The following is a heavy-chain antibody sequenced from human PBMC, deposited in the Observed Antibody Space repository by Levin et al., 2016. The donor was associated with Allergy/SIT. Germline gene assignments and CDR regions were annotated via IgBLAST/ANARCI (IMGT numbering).Heavy chain of an antibody. V-gene: IGHV3-21*06. CDR1: GFNFSLYG. CDR2: IGSGVTYK. J-gene: IGHJ5*02. D-gene: IGHD2-2*01. Sequence: GESLKISCVASGFNFSLYGMSWVRQAPGKGLEWVSSIGSGVTYKFYAESMVGRFTISRDDAKNSVYLQMESLRAEDTAVYYCARDSDSTVVIPADWFDPWGQGTLVTVS. CDR3: ARDSDSTVVIPADWFDP.